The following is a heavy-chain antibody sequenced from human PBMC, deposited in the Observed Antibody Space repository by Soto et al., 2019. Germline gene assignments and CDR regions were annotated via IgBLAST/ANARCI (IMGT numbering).Heavy chain of an antibody. CDR1: GGSISSGDYY. CDR2: IYYSGST. V-gene: IGHV4-30-4*01. J-gene: IGHJ4*02. D-gene: IGHD2-2*01. CDR3: ARDRIVVVPAATFFDD. Sequence: QVQLQESGPGLVEPSQTLSLTCTVSGGSISSGDYYWSWIRQPPGKGLEWIGYIYYSGSTYYNPSLKSRVTISVDTSKNQFSLKLSSVTAADTAVYYCARDRIVVVPAATFFDDWGQGTLVTVSS.